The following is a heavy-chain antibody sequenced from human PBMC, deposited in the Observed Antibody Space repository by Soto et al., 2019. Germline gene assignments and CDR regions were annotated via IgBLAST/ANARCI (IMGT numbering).Heavy chain of an antibody. D-gene: IGHD2-2*03. Sequence: PGGSLRLSCAASGFTFSSYAMSWVRQAPGMGLEWVAGIIGSGGSTYYADSVKGRFTISRDNSKNTLFLQMNSLRAEDTAVYYCAKWISYYYYGLDVWGQGTTVTVSS. CDR1: GFTFSSYA. V-gene: IGHV3-23*01. CDR3: AKWISYYYYGLDV. CDR2: IIGSGGST. J-gene: IGHJ6*02.